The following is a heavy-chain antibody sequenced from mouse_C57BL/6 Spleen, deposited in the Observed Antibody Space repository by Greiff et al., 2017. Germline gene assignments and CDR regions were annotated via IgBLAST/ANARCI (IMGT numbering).Heavy chain of an antibody. CDR3: TKVITTVVAFDY. CDR1: GYTFTSYW. CDR2: LNPGNSDT. V-gene: IGHV1-5*01. J-gene: IGHJ2*01. Sequence: VQLQQSGTVLARPGASVKMSCKTSGYTFTSYWMNWVKQRSGQGLEWIGALNPGNSDTSYNQKFKGKAKLTAVTSASTAYMELSSLTNEDSAVYYCTKVITTVVAFDYWGQGTTLTVSS. D-gene: IGHD1-1*01.